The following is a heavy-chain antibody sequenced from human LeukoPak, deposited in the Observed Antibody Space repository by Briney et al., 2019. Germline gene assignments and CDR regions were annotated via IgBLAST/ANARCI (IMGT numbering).Heavy chain of an antibody. CDR2: ISGSGGST. CDR1: GFTFSSYA. D-gene: IGHD2-2*01. CDR3: TTDPGYCSSTSCPADY. J-gene: IGHJ4*02. Sequence: GGSLRLSCAASGFTFSSYAMSWVRQAPGKGLEWVSAISGSGGSTYYADSVKGRFTISRDNSKNTLYLQMNSLRAEDTAVYYCTTDPGYCSSTSCPADYWGQGTLVTVSS. V-gene: IGHV3-23*01.